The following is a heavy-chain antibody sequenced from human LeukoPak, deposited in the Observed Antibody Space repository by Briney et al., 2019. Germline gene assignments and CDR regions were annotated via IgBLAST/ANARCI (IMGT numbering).Heavy chain of an antibody. CDR2: IYYSGST. Sequence: SQTLSPTCTVSGGSISSYYWSWIRQPPGKGLEWIGYIYYSGSTNYNPSLKSRVTISVDTSKNQFSLKLSSVTAADTAVYYCARTRITIFGVVTRFFDYWGQGTLVTVSS. D-gene: IGHD3-3*01. CDR3: ARTRITIFGVVTRFFDY. J-gene: IGHJ4*02. V-gene: IGHV4-59*08. CDR1: GGSISSYY.